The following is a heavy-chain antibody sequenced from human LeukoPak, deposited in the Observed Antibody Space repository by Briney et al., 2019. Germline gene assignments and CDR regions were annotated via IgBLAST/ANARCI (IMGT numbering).Heavy chain of an antibody. CDR2: ISASGGST. V-gene: IGHV3-23*01. J-gene: IGHJ5*02. CDR1: GFTFSSYA. Sequence: PGGSLRLSCAASGFTFSSYAMSWVRQAPGKGLEWVSAISASGGSTYYADSVEGRFTISRDNSQNTLYLQMNSLRAEDTAVYYCAKSPVATIRFFDPWGQGTLVTVSS. CDR3: AKSPVATIRFFDP. D-gene: IGHD5-12*01.